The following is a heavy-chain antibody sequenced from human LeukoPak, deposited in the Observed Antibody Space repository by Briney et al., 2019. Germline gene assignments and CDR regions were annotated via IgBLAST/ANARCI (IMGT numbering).Heavy chain of an antibody. Sequence: AGGSLRLSCAASGFTFSNAWMSWVRQAPGKGLEWVGRIKSKTDGGTTDYAAPVKGRFTISRDDSKNTLYLQMNGLKTEDTAVYYCTTGESDYYYYYTDVWGQGALVTVSS. CDR2: IKSKTDGGTT. CDR3: TTGESDYYYYYTDV. V-gene: IGHV3-15*01. D-gene: IGHD3-10*01. J-gene: IGHJ6*03. CDR1: GFTFSNAW.